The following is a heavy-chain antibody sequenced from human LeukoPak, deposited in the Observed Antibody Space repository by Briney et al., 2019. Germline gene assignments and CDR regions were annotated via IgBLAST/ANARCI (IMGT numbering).Heavy chain of an antibody. CDR3: AREKWDIVVVPAAEADAFDI. CDR1: GYTFTSYT. Sequence: GASVKVSCKASGYTFTSYTMNWVRQAPGQGLEWMGWLNTNTGNPTYAQGFTGRFVFSLDTSVSTAYLQISSLKAEDTAVYYCAREKWDIVVVPAAEADAFDIWGQGTMVTVSS. D-gene: IGHD2-2*01. CDR2: LNTNTGNP. J-gene: IGHJ3*02. V-gene: IGHV7-4-1*02.